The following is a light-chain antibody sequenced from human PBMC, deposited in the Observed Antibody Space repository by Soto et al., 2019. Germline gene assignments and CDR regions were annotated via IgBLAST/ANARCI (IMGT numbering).Light chain of an antibody. CDR1: QGIGSS. CDR3: QQRNSYPIT. V-gene: IGKV1-9*01. J-gene: IGKJ5*01. CDR2: TAS. Sequence: DIQLTQSPSLLSASVGDRVTITCRASQGIGSSLACYHQKAGKAPKLLIHTASTLQSGVPSRFSGSGSGTDFTLTITSLQPEDFATYYCQQRNSYPITFGQGTRLEIK.